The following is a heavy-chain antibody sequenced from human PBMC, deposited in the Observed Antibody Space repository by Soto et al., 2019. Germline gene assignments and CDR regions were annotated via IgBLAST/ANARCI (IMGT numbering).Heavy chain of an antibody. CDR2: IYYSGST. D-gene: IGHD5-12*01. V-gene: IGHV4-39*01. CDR3: TRHYSGYDLGGY. J-gene: IGHJ4*02. Sequence: SETLSLTCTVSGGSISSSGYYWGWIRQPPGKGLEWIGSIYYSGSTYYNPSLKSRLTISEDRSKNQLTLKLKSVTAADTAVYYCTRHYSGYDLGGYWGQGTLVTGSS. CDR1: GGSISSSGYY.